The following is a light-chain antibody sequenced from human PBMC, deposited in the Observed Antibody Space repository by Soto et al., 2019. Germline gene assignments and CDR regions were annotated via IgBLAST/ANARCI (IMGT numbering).Light chain of an antibody. CDR3: RQYDNWPPWT. CDR2: GAS. J-gene: IGKJ1*01. CDR1: QSVSSN. Sequence: EIVMTQSPATLSVSPGERATLSCRASQSVSSNLAWYQQKPGQAPRLLIYGASTRATGIPARFSGSGCGAEFTLTISSMQSEDVVVYYCRQYDNWPPWTFGQGTKVDIK. V-gene: IGKV3-15*01.